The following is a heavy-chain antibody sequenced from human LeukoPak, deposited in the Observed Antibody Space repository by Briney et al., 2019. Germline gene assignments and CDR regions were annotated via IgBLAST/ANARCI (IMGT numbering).Heavy chain of an antibody. CDR1: GGSISSSSYY. CDR2: IYYSGST. CDR3: ARPDSNYVPWAFDI. Sequence: SETLSLTCTVSGGSISSSSYYWGWIRQPPGKGLEWIGSIYYSGSTYYNPSHKSRVTISVDTSKNQFSLKLSSVTAADTAVYYCARPDSNYVPWAFDIWGQGTMVTVSS. D-gene: IGHD4-11*01. V-gene: IGHV4-39*01. J-gene: IGHJ3*02.